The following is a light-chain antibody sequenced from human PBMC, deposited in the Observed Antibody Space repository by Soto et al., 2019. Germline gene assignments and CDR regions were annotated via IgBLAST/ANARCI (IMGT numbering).Light chain of an antibody. Sequence: VLTQPPSVSGAPGQRVTIPCTGSSSNIGAGYDVHWYQQLPGTAPKLLIYANKNRPSGVPDRFSGSKSGTSASLAITGLQAEDEADYYCQSYDSSLSAYYVFXTGTKVTVL. CDR3: QSYDSSLSAYYV. CDR2: ANK. J-gene: IGLJ1*01. V-gene: IGLV1-40*01. CDR1: SSNIGAGYD.